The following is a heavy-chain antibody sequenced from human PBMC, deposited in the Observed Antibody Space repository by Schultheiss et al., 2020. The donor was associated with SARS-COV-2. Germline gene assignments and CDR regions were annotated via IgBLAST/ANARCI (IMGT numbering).Heavy chain of an antibody. Sequence: GSLRLSCAASGFTFSSYSMNWVRQAPGKGLEWVSSISSSSSYIYYADSVKGRFTISRDNAKNSLYLQMNSLRAEDTAVYYCARGCCSHYDFWSGPSYYYYMDVWGKGTTVTVSS. CDR2: ISSSSSYI. J-gene: IGHJ6*03. CDR1: GFTFSSYS. V-gene: IGHV3-21*01. D-gene: IGHD3-3*01. CDR3: ARGCCSHYDFWSGPSYYYYMDV.